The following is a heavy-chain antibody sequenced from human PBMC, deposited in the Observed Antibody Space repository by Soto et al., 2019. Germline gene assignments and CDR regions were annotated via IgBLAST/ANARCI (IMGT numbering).Heavy chain of an antibody. CDR2: ISGSGGST. Sequence: GGSLRLSCAASGFTFSSYAMSWVRQAPGKGLEWVSAISGSGGSTYYADSVKGRFTISRDNSKNTLYLQMNSLRAEDTAVYYCAKHGSSWPNGNPEYWGKGTLVTVS. V-gene: IGHV3-23*01. CDR3: AKHGSSWPNGNPEY. CDR1: GFTFSSYA. D-gene: IGHD6-13*01. J-gene: IGHJ4*02.